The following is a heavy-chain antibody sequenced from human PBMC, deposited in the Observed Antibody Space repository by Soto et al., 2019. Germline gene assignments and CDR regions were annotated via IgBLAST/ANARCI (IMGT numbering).Heavy chain of an antibody. Sequence: PGESLKISCKGSGYSFTSYWISWERLMPGKGLEWMGWIDPSVSSTNYSPSYQGRVTIAADKSICTAYLQWSSLKASDTAMYYCARRKRDGYNPGYAFDIWGQGTMVTVSS. CDR1: GYSFTSYW. CDR3: ARRKRDGYNPGYAFDI. CDR2: IDPSVSST. V-gene: IGHV5-10-1*01. J-gene: IGHJ3*02. D-gene: IGHD5-12*01.